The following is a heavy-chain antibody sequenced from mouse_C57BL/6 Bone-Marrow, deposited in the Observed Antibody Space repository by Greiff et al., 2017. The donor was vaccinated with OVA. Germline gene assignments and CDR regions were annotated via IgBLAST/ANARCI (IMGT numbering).Heavy chain of an antibody. D-gene: IGHD2-3*01. CDR1: GFTFSSYA. CDR2: ISDGGSYT. CDR3: ARDRWLLTLYYFDY. Sequence: EVQLVESGGGLVKPGGSLKLSCAASGFTFSSYAMSWVRQTPEKRLEWVATISDGGSYTYYPDNVKGRFTISRDNAKNNLYLQMSHLKSEDTAMYYCARDRWLLTLYYFDYWGKGTTLTVSS. J-gene: IGHJ2*01. V-gene: IGHV5-4*01.